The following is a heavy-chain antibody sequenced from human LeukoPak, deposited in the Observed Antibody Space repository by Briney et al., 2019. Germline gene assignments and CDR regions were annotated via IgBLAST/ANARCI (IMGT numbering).Heavy chain of an antibody. CDR3: ARDLGNSAYYYYYGMDV. V-gene: IGHV1-18*01. CDR2: ISAYNGNT. Sequence: ASVSVSCKASGYTFTSYGISWVRQAPGQGLEWMGWISAYNGNTNYAQKLQGRVTMTTDTSTSTAYMELRSLRSDDTAVYYCARDLGNSAYYYYYGMDVWGQGTTVTVSS. J-gene: IGHJ6*02. D-gene: IGHD1-7*01. CDR1: GYTFTSYG.